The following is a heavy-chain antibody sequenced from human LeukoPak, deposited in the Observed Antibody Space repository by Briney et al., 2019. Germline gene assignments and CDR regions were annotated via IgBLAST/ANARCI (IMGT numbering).Heavy chain of an antibody. CDR3: ARLYYYESSGYWNYFDY. V-gene: IGHV4-31*03. D-gene: IGHD3-22*01. J-gene: IGHJ4*02. Sequence: SETLSLTCTVSGDSISSGDYYWSWIRQHPGKGLEWIGNLYNSGTTYYNPSLKSRVTISVDTSKNQFSLKLSSVTAADTAMYYCARLYYYESSGYWNYFDYWGQGTLVTVSS. CDR2: LYNSGTT. CDR1: GDSISSGDYY.